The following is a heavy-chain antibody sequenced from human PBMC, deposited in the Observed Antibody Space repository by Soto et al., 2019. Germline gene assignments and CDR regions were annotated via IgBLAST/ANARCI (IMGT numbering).Heavy chain of an antibody. CDR1: GYTFTSYG. CDR2: ISAYNGNT. V-gene: IGHV1-18*01. Sequence: ASVKVSCKASGYTFTSYGISWVRQAPGQGQEWMGWISAYNGNTNYAQKLQGRVTMTTDTSTSTAYMELRSLRSDDTAVYYCARDHCSGGSCYRYYYGMDVWGQGTTVTVSS. D-gene: IGHD2-15*01. CDR3: ARDHCSGGSCYRYYYGMDV. J-gene: IGHJ6*02.